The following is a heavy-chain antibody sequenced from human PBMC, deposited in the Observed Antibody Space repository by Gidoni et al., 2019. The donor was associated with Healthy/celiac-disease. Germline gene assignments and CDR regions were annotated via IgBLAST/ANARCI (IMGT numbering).Heavy chain of an antibody. CDR3: ARQGVYYFDY. CDR1: GGSISSSSYY. V-gene: IGHV4-39*01. D-gene: IGHD6-13*01. J-gene: IGHJ4*02. Sequence: QLQLQESGPGLVKPSETLSLTCTAPGGSISSSSYYWGWIRQPPGKGLAWIGSIYYSGSTYYNPSLKSRVTISVDTSKNQFSLKLSSVTAADTAVYYCARQGVYYFDYWGQGTLVTVSS. CDR2: IYYSGST.